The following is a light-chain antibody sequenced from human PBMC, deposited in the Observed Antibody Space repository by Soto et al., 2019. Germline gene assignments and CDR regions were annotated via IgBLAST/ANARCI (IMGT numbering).Light chain of an antibody. J-gene: IGLJ2*01. CDR1: SSNIGNNY. CDR2: DNN. Sequence: QSVLTQPPSVSAAPGQKVTISCSGSSSNIGNNYVSWYQQLPGTATKLLIYDNNKRPSGIPDRFSGSKSGTSATLGITGLQTGDEADYYCGTWDSSLSVGVFGGGTKLTVL. CDR3: GTWDSSLSVGV. V-gene: IGLV1-51*01.